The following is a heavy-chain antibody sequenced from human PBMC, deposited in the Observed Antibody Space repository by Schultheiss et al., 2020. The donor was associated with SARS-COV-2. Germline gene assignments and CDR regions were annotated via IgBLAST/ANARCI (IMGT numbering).Heavy chain of an antibody. V-gene: IGHV1-2*02. D-gene: IGHD2-2*01. CDR2: INPNSGGT. J-gene: IGHJ6*02. Sequence: ASVKVSCKASGYTFTGYYMHWVRQAPGQGLEWMGWINPNSGGTNYAQKFQGRVTMTRDTSISTAYMELSRLRSDDTAVYYCARVRISSLHYYYGMDVWGQGTTVTVSS. CDR3: ARVRISSLHYYYGMDV. CDR1: GYTFTGYY.